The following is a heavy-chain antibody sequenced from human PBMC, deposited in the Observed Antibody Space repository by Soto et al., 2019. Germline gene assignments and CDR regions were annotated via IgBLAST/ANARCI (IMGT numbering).Heavy chain of an antibody. CDR3: ARIPVDTYMIYWSDP. CDR1: GDSVNSGDYY. V-gene: IGHV4-61*08. J-gene: IGHJ5*02. Sequence: QVQLQESGPGLVRPWETLSLTCSVSGDSVNSGDYYWSWIRQPPGKGLEWIGHVYFSGSTNYIPSLKSRLTMSVDTAKNQFSLKLNSVTAAGTAVYYCARIPVDTYMIYWSDPWGQGTQVTVSS. D-gene: IGHD3-16*01. CDR2: VYFSGST.